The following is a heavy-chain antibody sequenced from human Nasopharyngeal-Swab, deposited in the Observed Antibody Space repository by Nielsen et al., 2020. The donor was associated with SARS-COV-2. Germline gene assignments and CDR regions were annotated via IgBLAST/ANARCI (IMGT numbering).Heavy chain of an antibody. CDR2: INHSGST. J-gene: IGHJ6*02. CDR3: ARSIAAAGTSSGYYGMDV. D-gene: IGHD6-13*01. V-gene: IGHV4-34*01. Sequence: PGKGLEWIGEINHSGSTNYNPSLKSRVIISVDTSKNQFSLKLSSVTAADTAVYYCARSIAAAGTSSGYYGMDVWGQGTTVTVSS.